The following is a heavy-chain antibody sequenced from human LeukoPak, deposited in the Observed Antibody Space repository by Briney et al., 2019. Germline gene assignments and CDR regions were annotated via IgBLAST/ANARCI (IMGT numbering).Heavy chain of an antibody. CDR1: GYTFTSYA. D-gene: IGHD3-10*01. CDR3: ARDAWGFGDLLHDAFDI. Sequence: ASVKVSCKASGYTFTSYAISWVRQAPGQGLEWMGWISAYNGNTNYAQKFQGGVTMTTDTSTSTAYMELRSLRSDDTAVYYCARDAWGFGDLLHDAFDIWGQGTMVTVSS. V-gene: IGHV1-18*01. CDR2: ISAYNGNT. J-gene: IGHJ3*02.